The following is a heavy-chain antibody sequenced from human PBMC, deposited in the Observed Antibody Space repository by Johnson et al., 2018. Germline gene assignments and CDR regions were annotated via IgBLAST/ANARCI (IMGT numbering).Heavy chain of an antibody. CDR2: ISSSGSTI. CDR1: GFTFSDYY. V-gene: IGHV3-11*04. Sequence: VRLLESGGGLVKPGGSLRLSCAASGFTFSDYYMSWIRQAPGKGLEWVSYISSSGSTIYYADSVKGLFTISRDNAKNTLYLQMNRPRAEDTAVYFCARDPVAGMGHWYFDLWGRGTLVTVSS. D-gene: IGHD6-19*01. CDR3: ARDPVAGMGHWYFDL. J-gene: IGHJ2*01.